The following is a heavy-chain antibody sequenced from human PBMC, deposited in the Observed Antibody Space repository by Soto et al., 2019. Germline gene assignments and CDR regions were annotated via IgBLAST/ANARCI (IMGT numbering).Heavy chain of an antibody. CDR2: IYYSGST. D-gene: IGHD1-1*01. CDR1: GGSNPRNSFY. V-gene: IGHV4-39*01. Sequence: SGTRCLTCPFAGGSNPRNSFYGGWIRQPPGKGREWIGSIYYSGSTYYNPSLKSRVTISVDTSKNQFSLKLSSVTAADTAVYYCATQEVGGTYVYTFDPWGQGTLVTVSS. CDR3: ATQEVGGTYVYTFDP. J-gene: IGHJ5*02.